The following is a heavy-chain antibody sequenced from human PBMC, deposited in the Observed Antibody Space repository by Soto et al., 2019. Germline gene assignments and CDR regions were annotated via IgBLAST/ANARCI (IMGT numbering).Heavy chain of an antibody. J-gene: IGHJ4*02. CDR1: GFSFSDFY. D-gene: IGHD6-13*01. CDR3: ARVGSTSAAGVLDY. V-gene: IGHV3-11*06. Sequence: GVLRLSCAASGFSFSDFYMSWIRQAPGKGLEWISYVSSSGSHTPYADSVKGRFTISRDNAKNSVYLQMNSLRAEDTAVYYCARVGSTSAAGVLDYWGLGTLVTVSS. CDR2: VSSSGSHT.